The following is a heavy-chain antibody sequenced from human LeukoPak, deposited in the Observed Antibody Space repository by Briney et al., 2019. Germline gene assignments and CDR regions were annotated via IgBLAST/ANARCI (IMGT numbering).Heavy chain of an antibody. CDR3: ARRSKIFGVAVPYYFDY. V-gene: IGHV4-39*01. D-gene: IGHD3-3*01. CDR2: IYYSGST. Sequence: SETLSLTCTVSGGSISSSSYYWGWIRQPPGKGLEWIGSIYYSGSTYYNPSLKSRVTISVDTSKNQFSLKLSSVTAADTAVYYCARRSKIFGVAVPYYFDYWGQGTLVTVSS. J-gene: IGHJ4*02. CDR1: GGSISSSSYY.